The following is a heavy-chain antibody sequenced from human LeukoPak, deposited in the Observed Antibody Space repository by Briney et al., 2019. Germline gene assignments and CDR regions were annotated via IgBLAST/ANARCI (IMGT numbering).Heavy chain of an antibody. V-gene: IGHV1-69*13. CDR1: GGTFSSYA. CDR3: ASRPYCSSTSCYTVFDY. Sequence: GASVKVSCTASGGTFSSYAISWVRQAPGQGPEWMGGIIPIFGTANYAQKFQGRVTITADESTSTAYMELSSLRSEDTAVYYCASRPYCSSTSCYTVFDYWGQGTLVTVSS. CDR2: IIPIFGTA. D-gene: IGHD2-2*02. J-gene: IGHJ4*02.